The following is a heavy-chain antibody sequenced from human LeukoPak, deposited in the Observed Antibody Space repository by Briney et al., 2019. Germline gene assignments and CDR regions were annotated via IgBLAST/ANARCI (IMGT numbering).Heavy chain of an antibody. CDR1: GGTFSSYA. D-gene: IGHD3-22*01. CDR3: ASGYYYDSSGYSYYFDY. V-gene: IGHV1-69*05. Sequence: SSVKVSCNASGGTFSSYAISWVRQAPGQGLEWMGRIIPIFGTANYAQKFQGRVTITTDESTSTAYMELSSLRSEDTAVYYCASGYYYDSSGYSYYFDYWGQGTLVTVSS. J-gene: IGHJ4*02. CDR2: IIPIFGTA.